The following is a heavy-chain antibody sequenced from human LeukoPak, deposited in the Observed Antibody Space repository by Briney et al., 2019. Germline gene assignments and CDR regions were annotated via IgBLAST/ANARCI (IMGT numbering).Heavy chain of an antibody. Sequence: ASVKVSCKASGYTFTSYGISWVRQAPGQGLEWMGWTSAYNGNTNYARKLQGRVTMTTDTSTSTAYMELRSLRSDDTAVYYCARQTDTDDAFDIWGQGTMVTVSS. CDR3: ARQTDTDDAFDI. CDR1: GYTFTSYG. CDR2: TSAYNGNT. D-gene: IGHD5-18*01. J-gene: IGHJ3*02. V-gene: IGHV1-18*01.